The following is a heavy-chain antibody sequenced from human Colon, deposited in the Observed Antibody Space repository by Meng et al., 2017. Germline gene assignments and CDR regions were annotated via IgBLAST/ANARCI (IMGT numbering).Heavy chain of an antibody. CDR2: ISNDGSWQ. Sequence: GGSLRLSCAASGFTLSSNPMHWVRQTPGKGLEWVSVISNDGSWQNYADSMKGRFTISRDNAKNTLYLQMNSLRTEDTALYHCAREFHSSGHAGTFDVLGQETLVTVSS. J-gene: IGHJ3*01. V-gene: IGHV3-30*04. CDR3: AREFHSSGHAGTFDV. CDR1: GFTLSSNP. D-gene: IGHD3-22*01.